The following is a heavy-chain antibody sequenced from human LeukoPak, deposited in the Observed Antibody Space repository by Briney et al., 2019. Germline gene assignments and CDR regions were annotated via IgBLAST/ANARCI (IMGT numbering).Heavy chain of an antibody. D-gene: IGHD1-1*01. CDR1: GFTFSNYG. V-gene: IGHV3-30*02. CDR3: AREKASTTGATDYDY. CDR2: IRYDGSNK. J-gene: IGHJ4*02. Sequence: GGSLRLSCAASGFTFSNYGMHWVRQAPGKGLEWVAFIRYDGSNKYYADSVKGRFTISRDNSKNTLYLQMNSLRAEDTAVYYCAREKASTTGATDYDYWGQGTLVTVSS.